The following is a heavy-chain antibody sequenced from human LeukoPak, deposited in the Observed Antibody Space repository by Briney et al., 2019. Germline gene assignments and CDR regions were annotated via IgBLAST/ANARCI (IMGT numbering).Heavy chain of an antibody. D-gene: IGHD6-13*01. J-gene: IGHJ5*02. V-gene: IGHV4-4*02. CDR1: GGSIRTNKW. Sequence: PSETLSLTCAVSGGSIRTNKWWSWVRQPPGKGLEWIGEISRSGDTNYRPSLKSRVTISVNEFKNQFSLKLISVTAADTAIYYCARGLGEGSSSDWFDPWGQGTLVTVSS. CDR2: ISRSGDT. CDR3: ARGLGEGSSSDWFDP.